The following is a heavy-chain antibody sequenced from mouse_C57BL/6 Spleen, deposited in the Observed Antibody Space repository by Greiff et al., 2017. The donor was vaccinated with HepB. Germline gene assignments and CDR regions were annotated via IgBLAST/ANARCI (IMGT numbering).Heavy chain of an antibody. V-gene: IGHV1-52*01. Sequence: VKLMESGAELVRPGSSVKLSCKASGYTFTSYWMHWVKQRPIQGLEWIGNIDPSDSETHYNQKFKDKATLTVDKSSSTAYMQLSSLTSEDSAVYYCASQGDYVTMDYWGQGTSVTVSS. J-gene: IGHJ4*01. CDR3: ASQGDYVTMDY. CDR1: GYTFTSYW. CDR2: IDPSDSET. D-gene: IGHD2-4*01.